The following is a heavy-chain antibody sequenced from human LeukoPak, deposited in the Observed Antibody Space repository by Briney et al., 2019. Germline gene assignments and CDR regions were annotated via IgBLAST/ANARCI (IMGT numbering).Heavy chain of an antibody. Sequence: GGSLRLSCAASGFTFSSYGMHWVRQAPGKGLEWVAVIWYDGSNKYYADSAKGRFTISRDNSKNTLYLQMNSLRAEDTAVYYCARVRYSGYDPTFDIWGQGTMVTVSS. J-gene: IGHJ3*02. D-gene: IGHD5-12*01. CDR1: GFTFSSYG. CDR3: ARVRYSGYDPTFDI. V-gene: IGHV3-33*01. CDR2: IWYDGSNK.